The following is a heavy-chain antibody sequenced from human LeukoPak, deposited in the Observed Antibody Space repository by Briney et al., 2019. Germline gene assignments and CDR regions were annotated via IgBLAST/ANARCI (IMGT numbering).Heavy chain of an antibody. J-gene: IGHJ4*02. V-gene: IGHV3-30-3*01. CDR3: ARDWGWEFIDY. Sequence: GRSLRLSCAASGFSFNSYAMHWVRQAPGKGLEWVAVISYDGINKYFADSVKGRFTISRDNSKNTLDLQMNSLRAEDTAVYYCARDWGWEFIDYWGQGTLVTVSS. CDR2: ISYDGINK. CDR1: GFSFNSYA. D-gene: IGHD1-26*01.